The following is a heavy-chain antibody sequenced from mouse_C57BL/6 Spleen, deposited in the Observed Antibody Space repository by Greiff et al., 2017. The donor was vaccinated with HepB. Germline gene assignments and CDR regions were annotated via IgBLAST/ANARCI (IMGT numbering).Heavy chain of an antibody. CDR1: GYAFTNYL. Sequence: QVQLKESGAELVRPGTSVKVSCKASGYAFTNYLIEWVKQRPGQGLEWIGVINPGSGGTNYNEKFKGKATLTADKSSSTAYMQLSSLTSEDSAVYFCASGTPDYFDYWGQGTTLTVSS. V-gene: IGHV1-54*01. CDR2: INPGSGGT. CDR3: ASGTPDYFDY. D-gene: IGHD4-1*01. J-gene: IGHJ2*01.